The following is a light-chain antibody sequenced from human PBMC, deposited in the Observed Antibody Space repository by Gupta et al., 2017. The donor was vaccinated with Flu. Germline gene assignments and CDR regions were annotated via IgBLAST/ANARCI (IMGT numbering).Light chain of an antibody. J-gene: IGKJ1*01. CDR2: KVS. Sequence: THCPLSLPVTLGQTASISCKSSQGLVCVDGNTYLQWVQQRPGQSPRRLIYKVSHRDYGVPDRFSASGSGTEFTLKISRVEAEDVGIYFCRHYVGWPWTFGPGTKVE. CDR1: QGLVCVDGNTY. CDR3: RHYVGWPWT. V-gene: IGKV2-30*01.